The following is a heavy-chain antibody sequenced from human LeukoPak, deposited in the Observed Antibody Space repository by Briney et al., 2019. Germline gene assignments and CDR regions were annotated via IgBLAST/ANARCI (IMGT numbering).Heavy chain of an antibody. D-gene: IGHD6-13*01. CDR1: GRSISTYY. J-gene: IGHJ4*02. CDR3: ARAAAAGIEIY. CDR2: IYYTGSI. V-gene: IGHV4-59*01. Sequence: PSETLSLTCTVSGRSISTYYWSWIRRPPGKGLEWIGYIYYTGSINYNPSLKSRVTISIDRSKNQFSLTLSSVTAADTAVYYCARAAAAGIEIYWGQGTLVTVSS.